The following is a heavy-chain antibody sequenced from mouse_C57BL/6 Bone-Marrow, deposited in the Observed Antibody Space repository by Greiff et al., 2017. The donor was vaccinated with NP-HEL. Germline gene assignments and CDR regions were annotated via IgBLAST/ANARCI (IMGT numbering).Heavy chain of an antibody. Sequence: EVQRVESGGGLVQPGGSLSLSCAASGFTFTDYYMSWVRQPPGKALEWLGFIRNKANGYTTEYSASVKGRFTISRDNSQSILYLQMNALRAEDSATYYCARSWSITTVVADWYFDVWGTGTTVTVSS. V-gene: IGHV7-3*01. CDR1: GFTFTDYY. D-gene: IGHD1-1*01. J-gene: IGHJ1*03. CDR3: ARSWSITTVVADWYFDV. CDR2: IRNKANGYTT.